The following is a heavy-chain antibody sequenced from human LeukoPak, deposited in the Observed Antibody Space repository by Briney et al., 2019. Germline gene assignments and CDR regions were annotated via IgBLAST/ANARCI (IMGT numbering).Heavy chain of an antibody. Sequence: GGSLRPSCAASGFTFSTYAMTWVRQAPGKGLDWVLVISNGGVSTYYADSVKGRFTISRNNSKNTLYLEMNSLRAEDTALYYCAKLSSVSSQDFDYWGQGTLVTVSS. V-gene: IGHV3-23*01. J-gene: IGHJ4*02. CDR3: AKLSSVSSQDFDY. D-gene: IGHD2-2*01. CDR1: GFTFSTYA. CDR2: ISNGGVST.